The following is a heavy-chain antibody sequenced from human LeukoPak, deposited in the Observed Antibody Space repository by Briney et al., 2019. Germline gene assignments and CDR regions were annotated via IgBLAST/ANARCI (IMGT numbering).Heavy chain of an antibody. V-gene: IGHV3-30*18. CDR3: AKKGLRRRGYSDSSGYYSTNFRVDY. J-gene: IGHJ4*02. CDR1: GFILSKYG. Sequence: GGSLRLSCAASGFILSKYGMHWLRQAPGKGLEWVAVISYDGSNKYYADSVKGRFTISRDNSKKTLYLQMSSLRAEDTAVYYCAKKGLRRRGYSDSSGYYSTNFRVDYWGQGTLVTVSS. D-gene: IGHD3-22*01. CDR2: ISYDGSNK.